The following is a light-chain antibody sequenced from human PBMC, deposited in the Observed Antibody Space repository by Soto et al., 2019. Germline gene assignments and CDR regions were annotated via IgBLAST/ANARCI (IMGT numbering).Light chain of an antibody. CDR2: AAS. CDR3: QQSYSTPIT. Sequence: DIQITHSATYMSASASDRVTLVCLASQSISSYLNWYQQKPGKAPKLLIYAASSLQSGVPSRFSGSGSGTDFTLTISSLQPEDFATYYCQQSYSTPITFGQGTKVDIK. V-gene: IGKV1-39*01. J-gene: IGKJ3*01. CDR1: QSISSY.